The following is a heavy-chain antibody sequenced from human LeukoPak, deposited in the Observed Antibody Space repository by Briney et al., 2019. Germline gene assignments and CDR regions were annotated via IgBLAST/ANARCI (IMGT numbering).Heavy chain of an antibody. J-gene: IGHJ4*02. Sequence: SETLSLTCTVSGGSISSGDYYWSWIRQPPGKGLEWIGKIYYSGSTKYNPSLKSRVTMSVDTSKNHFSLKLSSVTAADTAVYYCATGGYDSTFDYWGQGTLVTVSS. CDR2: IYYSGST. CDR1: GGSISSGDYY. V-gene: IGHV4-61*03. D-gene: IGHD3-22*01. CDR3: ATGGYDSTFDY.